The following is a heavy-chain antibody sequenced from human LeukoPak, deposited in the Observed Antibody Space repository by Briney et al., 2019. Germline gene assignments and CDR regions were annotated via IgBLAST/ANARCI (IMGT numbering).Heavy chain of an antibody. CDR2: IKQAGSEK. CDR1: GITFSGYW. V-gene: IGHV3-7*01. Sequence: GGSLRLSCTASGITFSGYWMSWVRQPPGKGLEWVANIKQAGSEKYYVDSVKGRFTISGDDAKKSVYLQMNSLRAEDTAVYYCASDGGPFDYWGQGTLVTVSS. D-gene: IGHD3-16*01. CDR3: ASDGGPFDY. J-gene: IGHJ4*02.